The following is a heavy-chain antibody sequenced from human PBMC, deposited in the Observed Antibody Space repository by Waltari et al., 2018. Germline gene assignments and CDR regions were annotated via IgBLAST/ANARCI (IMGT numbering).Heavy chain of an antibody. J-gene: IGHJ4*01. CDR3: ARLKSLDSRWFYSFDL. V-gene: IGHV3-23*01. Sequence: QLLQSGGGPVQPGGSLRLSCAASGFGFGSCVLAWVRQRPRQGLEWVSVISTYATTISYSDAVRGRSTISRDNSNNIVSLQMDSLRVEDTAMYYCARLKSLDSRWFYSFDLWGQGTLVTVS. CDR1: GFGFGSCV. CDR2: ISTYATTI. D-gene: IGHD2-15*01.